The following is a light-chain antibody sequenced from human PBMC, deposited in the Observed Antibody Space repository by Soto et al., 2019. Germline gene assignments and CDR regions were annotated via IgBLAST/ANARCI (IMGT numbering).Light chain of an antibody. V-gene: IGLV2-23*01. CDR1: SSDVGSYNL. CDR3: CSYAGGSTLYV. Sequence: QSALTQPASVSGSPGQSITISCTGTSSDVGSYNLVSWYQQHPGKAPKLMIYEDSKRPSGISNRFSGSKSGNTASLTISGLQAEDEADYYCCSYAGGSTLYVFGTGTKLTV. CDR2: EDS. J-gene: IGLJ1*01.